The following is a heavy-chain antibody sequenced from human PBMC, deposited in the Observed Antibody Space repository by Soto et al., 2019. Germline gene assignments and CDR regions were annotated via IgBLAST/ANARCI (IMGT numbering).Heavy chain of an antibody. J-gene: IGHJ4*02. CDR1: GGSISSSSYY. CDR2: IYYSGST. D-gene: IGHD2-21*02. CDR3: ARSSIVVVTAIGGIFDY. Sequence: SETLSLTCTVSGGSISSSSYYWGWIRQPPGKGLEWIGSIYYSGSTYYNPSLESRVTISVDTSKNQFSLKLSSVTAADTAVYYCARSSIVVVTAIGGIFDYWGQGTLVTVS. V-gene: IGHV4-39*01.